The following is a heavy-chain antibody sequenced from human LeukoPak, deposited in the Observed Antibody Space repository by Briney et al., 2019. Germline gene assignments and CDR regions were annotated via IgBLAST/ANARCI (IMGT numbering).Heavy chain of an antibody. J-gene: IGHJ5*02. D-gene: IGHD2-2*02. CDR1: RVTFRNFA. Sequence: GGSLRLSCPTSRVTFRNFAMTWVRQAPGKELERVPSISNGGGSTYYAVSVKGRFTISRDNSEDSLYLQMSGLRGDDSALYYCAKGHTRCAPIPESGSVPWGEGTLVSVS. CDR3: AKGHTRCAPIPESGSVP. V-gene: IGHV3-23*01. CDR2: ISNGGGST.